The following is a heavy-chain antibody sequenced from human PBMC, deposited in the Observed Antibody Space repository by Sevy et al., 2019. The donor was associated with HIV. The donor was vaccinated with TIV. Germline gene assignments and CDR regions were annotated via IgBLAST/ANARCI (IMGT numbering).Heavy chain of an antibody. D-gene: IGHD3-22*01. CDR1: GFTFSSYS. Sequence: GGSLRLSCAASGFTFSSYSMNWVRQAPGKGLEWVSSISSSSSYIYYADSVKGRFTISRDNAKNSLYLQMNSLRAEDTAVDYCARVPRPKYYDRSGYYYQHWGQGTPVPVSS. V-gene: IGHV3-21*01. CDR3: ARVPRPKYYDRSGYYYQH. CDR2: ISSSSSYI. J-gene: IGHJ1*01.